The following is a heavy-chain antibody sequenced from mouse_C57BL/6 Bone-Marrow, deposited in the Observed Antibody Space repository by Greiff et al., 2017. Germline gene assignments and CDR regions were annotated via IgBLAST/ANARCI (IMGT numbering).Heavy chain of an antibody. V-gene: IGHV1-81*01. CDR3: ASQRLRKRGYAMDY. CDR1: GYTFTSYG. CDR2: IYPSSGNP. D-gene: IGHD1-1*01. J-gene: IGHJ4*01. Sequence: VQLQQSGAELARPGASVKLSCKASGYTFTSYGISWVKQRTGQGLEWIGEIYPSSGNPYYNETFKGKATLTAANSSSTAYMELRSLTSDDSAVEFCASQRLRKRGYAMDYWGQGTSVTVSA.